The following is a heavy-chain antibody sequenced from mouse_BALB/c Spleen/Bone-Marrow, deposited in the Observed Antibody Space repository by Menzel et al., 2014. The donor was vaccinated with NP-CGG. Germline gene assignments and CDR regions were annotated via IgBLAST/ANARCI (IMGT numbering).Heavy chain of an antibody. CDR2: INPYNDGT. CDR3: ASHNWDYAMDY. CDR1: GYTFTSYV. V-gene: IGHV1-14*01. D-gene: IGHD4-1*02. J-gene: IGHJ4*01. Sequence: EVHLVESGPELVKPGASVKMSCKASGYTFTSYVMHWVKQKPGQGLEWIGYINPYNDGTKYNEKFKGKATLTSDKSSSTPYMEPSSLTSEDSAVYYCASHNWDYAMDYWGQGTSVTVSS.